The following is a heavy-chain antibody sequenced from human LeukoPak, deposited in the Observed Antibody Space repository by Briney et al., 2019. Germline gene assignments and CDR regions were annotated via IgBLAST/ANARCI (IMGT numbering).Heavy chain of an antibody. D-gene: IGHD6-6*01. V-gene: IGHV3-23*01. Sequence: QTGGSLRLTCAASGFTISSYGMNWVRQAPGKGLEWVSGISGRAGAGNTYYADSVKGRFTISRDNSKNTLYLQMNSLRAEDTAVYYCARMFSSSEVFDYWGQGTLVTASS. CDR2: ISGRAGAGNT. CDR3: ARMFSSSEVFDY. J-gene: IGHJ4*02. CDR1: GFTISSYG.